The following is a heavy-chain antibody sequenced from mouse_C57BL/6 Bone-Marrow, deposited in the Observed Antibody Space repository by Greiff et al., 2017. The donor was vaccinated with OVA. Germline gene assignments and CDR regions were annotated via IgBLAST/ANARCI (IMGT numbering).Heavy chain of an antibody. CDR2: IYPRSGNT. J-gene: IGHJ2*01. Sequence: VQLQQSGAELARPGASVKLSCKASGYTFTSYGISWVKQRTGQGLEWIGEIYPRSGNTYYNEKFKGKAPLTADKSASTAYMELRSLTSEDAAVDVCARSGYSTGYPLCFDYWGKGTTLTVSS. CDR3: ARSGYSTGYPLCFDY. V-gene: IGHV1-81*01. D-gene: IGHD3-1*01. CDR1: GYTFTSYG.